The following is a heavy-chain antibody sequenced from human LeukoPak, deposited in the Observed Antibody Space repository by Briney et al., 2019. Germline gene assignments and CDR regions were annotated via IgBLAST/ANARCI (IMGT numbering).Heavy chain of an antibody. CDR1: GFTFSSYA. D-gene: IGHD6-25*01. CDR3: ASDYFLDY. Sequence: GGSLRLSCAASGFTFSSYAMTWVRQAPGKGLEWVSTISDSGARTNYADSAKGRFTISRDNSMNTLYLHMNSLRADDTAVYYCASDYFLDYWGQGTLITVSS. CDR2: ISDSGART. V-gene: IGHV3-23*01. J-gene: IGHJ4*02.